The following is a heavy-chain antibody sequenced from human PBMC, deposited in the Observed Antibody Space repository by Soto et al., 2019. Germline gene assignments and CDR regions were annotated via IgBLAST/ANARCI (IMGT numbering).Heavy chain of an antibody. CDR1: GYTFTEYD. CDR3: EVTTGF. D-gene: IGHD1-1*01. V-gene: IGHV1-8*01. CDR2: VSPENRNA. Sequence: ASGKVSWETSGYTFTEYDLNWVRQAPGQGLEYMGWVSPENRNAGYAPQFRGRVSMTTDTSISTAYLELTNLTYEDTAVYYCEVTTGFWGQGTMVTVSS. J-gene: IGHJ4*02.